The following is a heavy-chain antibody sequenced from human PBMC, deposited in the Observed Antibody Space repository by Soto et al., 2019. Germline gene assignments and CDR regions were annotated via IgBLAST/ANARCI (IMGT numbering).Heavy chain of an antibody. CDR3: AKDDFTDRGDDYFDY. Sequence: EVQLLESGGGLVQPGGSLRLSCAASGFSFTNFAMSWVRQAPGKGLEWVAGIGASGDITWYADSVKGRLSISRDNSKNTLYLQLNSLRFGDTAVYYCAKDDFTDRGDDYFDYWGPGTLVTVSS. CDR1: GFSFTNFA. V-gene: IGHV3-23*01. D-gene: IGHD2-21*02. CDR2: IGASGDIT. J-gene: IGHJ4*02.